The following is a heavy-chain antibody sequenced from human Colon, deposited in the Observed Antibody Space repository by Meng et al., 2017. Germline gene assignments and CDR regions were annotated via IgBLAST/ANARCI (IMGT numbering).Heavy chain of an antibody. V-gene: IGHV4-4*02. J-gene: IGHJ4*02. CDR2: IDHRGDP. CDR1: VGSITTNSY. CDR3: ARHGGYYQDY. Sequence: QVQRWGSRPGLVKPSGPLSLTSAVSVGSITTNSYWSWVRQSPEKGLEWIGQIDHRGDPYYNPSLKSRVTMSVDRSKSQVSLQLTSVTAADTAVYYCARHGGYYQDYWGQGTLVTVSS. D-gene: IGHD4-23*01.